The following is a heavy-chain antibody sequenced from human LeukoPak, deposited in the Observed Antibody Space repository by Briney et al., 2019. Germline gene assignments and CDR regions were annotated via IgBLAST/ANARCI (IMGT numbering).Heavy chain of an antibody. Sequence: PGGSLRLSCAASGFTFSSYSMNSVRQAPGKGLEWVSSISSSSSYIYYADSVKGRFTISRDNAKNSLYLQMNSLRAEDTAVYYCARVYGGIRRAFDIWGQGTMVTVSS. J-gene: IGHJ3*02. V-gene: IGHV3-21*01. CDR3: ARVYGGIRRAFDI. CDR1: GFTFSSYS. CDR2: ISSSSSYI. D-gene: IGHD4-23*01.